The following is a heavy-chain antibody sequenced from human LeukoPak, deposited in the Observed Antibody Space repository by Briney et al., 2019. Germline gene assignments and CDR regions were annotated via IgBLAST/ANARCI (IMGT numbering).Heavy chain of an antibody. CDR3: ARVNTTMALRVFDY. CDR1: GGSFSGYY. CDR2: INHNGST. Sequence: SETLSLTCDVYGGSFSGYYWRWIRQPPGKGLEWIGEINHNGSTNYNPYLKSRVTISVDTSKNQFSLKLSSVTAEDTAMYYCARVNTTMALRVFDYWGQGTLVTVSS. V-gene: IGHV4-34*01. D-gene: IGHD5-18*01. J-gene: IGHJ4*02.